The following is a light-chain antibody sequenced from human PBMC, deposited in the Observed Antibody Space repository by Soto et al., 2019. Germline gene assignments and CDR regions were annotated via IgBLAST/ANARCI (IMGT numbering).Light chain of an antibody. J-gene: IGKJ5*01. CDR3: QQYGSSLSIT. Sequence: EIVLTQSPGTLSLSPGERATLSCRASQSVSSNYFAWYQQKPGQAPRLLIYGASSRATGIPDRFSGSGSGTDFNLTISRLEAEDFAVYYCQQYGSSLSITFGQGTRLEIK. CDR1: QSVSSNY. CDR2: GAS. V-gene: IGKV3-20*01.